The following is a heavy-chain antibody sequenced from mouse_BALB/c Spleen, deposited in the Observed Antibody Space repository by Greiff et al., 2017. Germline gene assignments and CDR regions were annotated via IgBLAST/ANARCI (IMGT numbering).Heavy chain of an antibody. CDR3: ARYYGNRAWFAY. J-gene: IGHJ3*01. V-gene: IGHV1-7*01. D-gene: IGHD2-1*01. Sequence: QVQLQQSGAELAKPGASVKMSCKASGYTFTSYWMHWVKQRPGQGLEWIGYINPSTGYTEYNQKFKDKATLTADKSSSTAYMQLSSLTSEDSAVYYCARYYGNRAWFAYWGQGTLVTVSA. CDR2: INPSTGYT. CDR1: GYTFTSYW.